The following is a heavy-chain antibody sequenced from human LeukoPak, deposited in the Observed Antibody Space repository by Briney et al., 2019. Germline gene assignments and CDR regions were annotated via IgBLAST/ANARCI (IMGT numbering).Heavy chain of an antibody. V-gene: IGHV3-30*18. CDR2: ISFDGSDK. J-gene: IGHJ4*02. CDR1: GFTFSSYG. D-gene: IGHD2-2*01. CDR3: AKDRAAMPTYYFDY. Sequence: GGPLRLSCEASGFTFSSYGMHWVRRAPGKGLEWVAVISFDGSDKYYADSVSGRFTISRDNSKNTLYVQMNSLRAEDTAVYYCAKDRAAMPTYYFDYWGQGALVTVSS.